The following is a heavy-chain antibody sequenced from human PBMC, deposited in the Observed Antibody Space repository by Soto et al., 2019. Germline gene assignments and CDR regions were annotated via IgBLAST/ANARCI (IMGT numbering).Heavy chain of an antibody. CDR3: TTDGTMVRGVIITWEGYFDY. V-gene: IGHV3-15*07. D-gene: IGHD3-10*01. CDR1: GFTFSNAW. CDR2: IKSKTDGGTT. J-gene: IGHJ4*02. Sequence: EVQLVESGGGLVTPGGSLRLSCAASGFTFSNAWMNWVRQAPGKGLEWVGRIKSKTDGGTTDYAAPVKGRFTISRDDSKNTLYLQMNSLKTEDTAVYYCTTDGTMVRGVIITWEGYFDYWGQGTLVTVSS.